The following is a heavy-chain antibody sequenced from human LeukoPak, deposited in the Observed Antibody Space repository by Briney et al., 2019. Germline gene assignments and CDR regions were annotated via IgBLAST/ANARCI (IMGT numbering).Heavy chain of an antibody. Sequence: QPGGSLRLSCAASGFTFSSYAMHWVRQPPGKGLEWVAVISFDGSNKYYADSVKGRFTISRDNSKNTLYLQMNSLRAEDTAVYYCAREELGSSLGFDPWGQGTLVTVSS. CDR2: ISFDGSNK. V-gene: IGHV3-30-3*01. CDR1: GFTFSSYA. CDR3: AREELGSSLGFDP. J-gene: IGHJ5*02. D-gene: IGHD3-16*01.